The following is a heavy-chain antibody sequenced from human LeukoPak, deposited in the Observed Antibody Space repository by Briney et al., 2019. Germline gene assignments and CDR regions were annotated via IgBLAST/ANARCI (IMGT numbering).Heavy chain of an antibody. CDR3: ARGVPLTYYYDSSGYYFNWFDP. J-gene: IGHJ5*02. D-gene: IGHD3-22*01. Sequence: SVKVSCKASGGTFSSYAISWARQAPGQGLEWMGRIIPILGIANYAQKFQGRVTITADKSTSTAYMELSSLRSEDTAVYYCARGVPLTYYYDSSGYYFNWFDPWGQGTLVTVSS. V-gene: IGHV1-69*04. CDR1: GGTFSSYA. CDR2: IIPILGIA.